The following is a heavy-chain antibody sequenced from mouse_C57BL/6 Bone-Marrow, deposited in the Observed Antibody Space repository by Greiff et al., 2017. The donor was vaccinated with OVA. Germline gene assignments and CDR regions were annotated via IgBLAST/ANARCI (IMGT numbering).Heavy chain of an antibody. CDR1: GYTFTSYW. CDR2: IHPNSGST. Sequence: QVQLQQPGAELVKPGASVKLSCKASGYTFTSYWMHWVKQRPGQGLEWIGMIHPNSGSTNYNEKFKSKATLTVDKASSTAYMQLSSLTSEDSAVYYCARGNDRTVVATDYWGQGTTLTVSS. J-gene: IGHJ2*01. V-gene: IGHV1-64*01. CDR3: ARGNDRTVVATDY. D-gene: IGHD1-1*01.